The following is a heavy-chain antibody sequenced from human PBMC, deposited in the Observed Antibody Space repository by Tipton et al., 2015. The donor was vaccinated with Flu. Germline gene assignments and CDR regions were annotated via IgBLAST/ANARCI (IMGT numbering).Heavy chain of an antibody. CDR3: AKDLHFWSAYDS. J-gene: IGHJ4*02. V-gene: IGHV3-23*01. D-gene: IGHD3-3*02. Sequence: SLRLSCAASGFTFSNYWMTWVRQAPGKGPEWVSGIGSRLGDMYYAESVKGRFTISRDNSKNTLYLQMNSLRVEDTAIYYCAKDLHFWSAYDSWGQGTLVTVSS. CDR1: GFTFSNYW. CDR2: IGSRLGDM.